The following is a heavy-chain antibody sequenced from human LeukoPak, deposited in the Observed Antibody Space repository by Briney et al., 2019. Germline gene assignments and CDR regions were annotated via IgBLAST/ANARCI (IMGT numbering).Heavy chain of an antibody. Sequence: SETLSLTCAVYGGSFSGYYWSWIRQPPGKGLEWIGYIYYSGSTNYNPSLKSRVTISVDTSKNQFSLKLSSVTAADTAVYYCARDKGYSSGWYPYYYYMDVWGKGTTVTVSS. J-gene: IGHJ6*03. CDR3: ARDKGYSSGWYPYYYYMDV. CDR1: GGSFSGYY. CDR2: IYYSGST. D-gene: IGHD6-19*01. V-gene: IGHV4-59*01.